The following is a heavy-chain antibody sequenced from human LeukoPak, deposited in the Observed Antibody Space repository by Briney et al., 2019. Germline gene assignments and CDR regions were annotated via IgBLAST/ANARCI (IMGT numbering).Heavy chain of an antibody. D-gene: IGHD5-18*01. CDR1: GFTFSTYA. CDR2: ISYDGSNK. CDR3: ARDQGGYSYGSFDY. Sequence: PGGSLRLSCAASGFTFSTYAMHWVRQAPGKWREWVAVISYDGSNKYYADSVEGRFTISRDNSKNTLYLQMNSLRAEDTAVYYCARDQGGYSYGSFDYWGQGTLVTVSS. V-gene: IGHV3-30*04. J-gene: IGHJ4*02.